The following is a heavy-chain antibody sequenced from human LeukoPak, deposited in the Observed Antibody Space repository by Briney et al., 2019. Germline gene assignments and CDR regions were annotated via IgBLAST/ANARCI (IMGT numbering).Heavy chain of an antibody. CDR1: GYSISSGYY. CDR3: ARMYYYDSSGYPFDY. V-gene: IGHV4-38-2*02. J-gene: IGHJ4*02. CDR2: INHSGST. D-gene: IGHD3-22*01. Sequence: SETLSLTCTVSGYSISSGYYWSWIRPPPGKGLEWIGEINHSGSTNYNPSLKSRVTISVDTSKNQFSLKLSSVTAADTAVYYCARMYYYDSSGYPFDYWGQGTLVTVSS.